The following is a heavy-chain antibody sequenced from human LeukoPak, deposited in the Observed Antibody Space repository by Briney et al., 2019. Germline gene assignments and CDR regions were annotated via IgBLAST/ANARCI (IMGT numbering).Heavy chain of an antibody. CDR3: AREYRPRGYSGYDYVSFDY. Sequence: SETLSLTCTVSGGSISSGDYYWSWIRQPPGKGLEWIGCIYYSGSTYYNPSLKSRVTISVDASKNQFSLKLSSVTAADTAVYYCAREYRPRGYSGYDYVSFDYWGQGTLVTVSS. J-gene: IGHJ4*02. D-gene: IGHD5-12*01. V-gene: IGHV4-30-4*01. CDR2: IYYSGST. CDR1: GGSISSGDYY.